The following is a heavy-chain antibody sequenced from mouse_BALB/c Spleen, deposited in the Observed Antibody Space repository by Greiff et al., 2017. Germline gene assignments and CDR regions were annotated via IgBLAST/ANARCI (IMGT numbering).Heavy chain of an antibody. CDR3: TRDRGTTALDY. J-gene: IGHJ4*01. CDR2: ISSGGSYT. V-gene: IGHV5-6-4*01. Sequence: EVHLVESGGGLVKPGGSLKLSCAASGFTFSSYAMSWVRQSPEKRLEWVAEISSGGSYTYYPDSVKGRFTITRDNAKNTLYLQMSSLKSEDTAMYYCTRDRGTTALDYWGQGTSVTVSS. D-gene: IGHD3-1*01. CDR1: GFTFSSYA.